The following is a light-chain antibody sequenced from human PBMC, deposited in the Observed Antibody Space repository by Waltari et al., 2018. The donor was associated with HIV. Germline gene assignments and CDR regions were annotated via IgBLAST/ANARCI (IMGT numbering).Light chain of an antibody. CDR3: QRYNDVPVI. Sequence: DIQMTQFPSSLSASVGDRVTITCRASQEIGVYFGWYQQKGGKPPKFLIYATSNLQAGVPSRFRGDGTGTDFTLTISSLQPEDVGTYYCQRYNDVPVIFGQGTRLEIK. V-gene: IGKV1-27*01. J-gene: IGKJ5*01. CDR2: ATS. CDR1: QEIGVY.